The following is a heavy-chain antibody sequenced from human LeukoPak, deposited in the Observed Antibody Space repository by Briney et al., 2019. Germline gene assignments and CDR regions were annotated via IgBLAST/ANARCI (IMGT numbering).Heavy chain of an antibody. Sequence: PSETLSLTCTVSGGSLNIFYWNWIRQPPGKGLEWIGSISDSASTNYNPSLESRVIISVDTSKNRFSLKLNSVTPADTAVYFCARGTSKTFDYWGQGTLVTVSS. CDR2: ISDSAST. CDR3: ARGTSKTFDY. V-gene: IGHV4-59*01. J-gene: IGHJ4*02. CDR1: GGSLNIFY.